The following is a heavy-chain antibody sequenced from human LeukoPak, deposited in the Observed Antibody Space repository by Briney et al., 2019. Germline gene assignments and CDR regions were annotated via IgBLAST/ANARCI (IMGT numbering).Heavy chain of an antibody. Sequence: GASVKVSCKASGYTFTGYYMHWVRQAPGQGLEWTGWINPNSGGTNYAQKFQGRVTMTRDTSISTAYMELSRLRSDDTAVYYCARDSFPGVIVPAAILTGWGQGTLVTVSS. J-gene: IGHJ4*02. V-gene: IGHV1-2*02. CDR3: ARDSFPGVIVPAAILTG. CDR2: INPNSGGT. CDR1: GYTFTGYY. D-gene: IGHD2-2*02.